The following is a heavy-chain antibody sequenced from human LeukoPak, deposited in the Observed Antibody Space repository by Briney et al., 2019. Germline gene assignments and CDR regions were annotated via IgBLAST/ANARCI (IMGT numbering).Heavy chain of an antibody. CDR1: GFIFRIYG. V-gene: IGHV3-30*18. CDR2: ISYEGDST. Sequence: GGSLRLSCAASGFIFRIYGMHWVRQAPGEGLEWVALISYEGDSTYYADSVKGRFTISRDNSKDMLYLQMNSLRVEDSAVYYCAKTGNYNWNGFDYWGQGTLVTVSS. CDR3: AKTGNYNWNGFDY. J-gene: IGHJ4*02. D-gene: IGHD1-20*01.